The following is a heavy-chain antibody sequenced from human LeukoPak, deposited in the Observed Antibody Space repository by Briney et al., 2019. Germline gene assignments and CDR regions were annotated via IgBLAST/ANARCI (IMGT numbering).Heavy chain of an antibody. D-gene: IGHD6-13*01. J-gene: IGHJ4*02. V-gene: IGHV4-30-2*01. CDR1: GGSISRGDYS. Sequence: SETLSLTCAVSGGSISRGDYSWSWIRQPPGKGLEWIGYIYHSGSTYYNPSLKSRVTISVDRSKNQFSLNLSSVTAADTAIYYCASAERIAAAGYPYFGYWGQGALVTVSS. CDR2: IYHSGST. CDR3: ASAERIAAAGYPYFGY.